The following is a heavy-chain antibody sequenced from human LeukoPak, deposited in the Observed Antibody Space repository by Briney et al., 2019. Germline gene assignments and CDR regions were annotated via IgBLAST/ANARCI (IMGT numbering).Heavy chain of an antibody. D-gene: IGHD1-26*01. CDR3: ARGSIVGATFDYFDY. CDR1: GYTFTGYY. V-gene: IGHV1-2*02. CDR2: INPNSGGT. Sequence: ASAKVSCKASGYTFTGYYIHWVRQAPGQGLEWMGWINPNSGGTNYAQKFQGRVTMTRDTSISTAYMDLSRLRSDDTAVYYCARGSIVGATFDYFDYWGQGTLVTVSS. J-gene: IGHJ4*02.